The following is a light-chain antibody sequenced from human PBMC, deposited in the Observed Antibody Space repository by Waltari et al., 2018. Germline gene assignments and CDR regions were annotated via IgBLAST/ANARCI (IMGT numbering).Light chain of an antibody. V-gene: IGKV4-1*01. CDR2: WAS. Sequence: DIVMTQSPDSLAVSLGERATLTCKSSQPILYSADNKNYLARYQQKPGQPPKLLSYWASTRGSGVPDRFSGSGSRSEFTLTVSSLQPEDVAVYFCQQYYTTEPTFGQGTKV. J-gene: IGKJ1*01. CDR3: QQYYTTEPT. CDR1: QPILYSADNKNY.